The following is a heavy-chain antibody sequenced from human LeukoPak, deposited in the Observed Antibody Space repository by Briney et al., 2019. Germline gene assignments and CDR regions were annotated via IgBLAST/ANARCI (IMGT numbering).Heavy chain of an antibody. CDR3: ARGWYSSSSGWFDP. CDR1: GFTVRSNY. CDR2: IYTGGST. J-gene: IGHJ5*02. V-gene: IGHV3-53*01. D-gene: IGHD6-6*01. Sequence: GGSLRLSCAASGFTVRSNYMSWVRQAPGKGLEWVSVIYTGGSTYYADSVKGRFTISRDNAKNSLYLQMNSLRAEDTAVYYCARGWYSSSSGWFDPWGQGTLVTVSS.